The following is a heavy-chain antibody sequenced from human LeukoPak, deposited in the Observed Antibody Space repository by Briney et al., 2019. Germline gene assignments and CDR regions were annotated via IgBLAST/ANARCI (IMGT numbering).Heavy chain of an antibody. D-gene: IGHD6-13*01. Sequence: SVKVSCKASGGTFSSYAISWVRQAPGQGLEWMGGIIPIFGTANYAQKLQGRVTMTTDTSTSTAYMELRSLRSDDTAVYYCARFEAAGFFDYWGQGTLVTVSS. J-gene: IGHJ4*02. CDR2: IIPIFGTA. CDR1: GGTFSSYA. CDR3: ARFEAAGFFDY. V-gene: IGHV1-69*05.